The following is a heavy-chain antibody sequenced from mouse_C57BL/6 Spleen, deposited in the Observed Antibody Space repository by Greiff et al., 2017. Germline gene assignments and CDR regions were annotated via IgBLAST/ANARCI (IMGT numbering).Heavy chain of an antibody. CDR3: ARRYDYDRGFAY. CDR2: ISSGSSTI. D-gene: IGHD2-4*01. V-gene: IGHV5-17*01. CDR1: GFTFSDYG. J-gene: IGHJ3*01. Sequence: EVKLMESGGGLVKPGGSLKLSCAASGFTFSDYGMHWVRQAPEKGLEWVAYISSGSSTIYYADTVKGRFTISRDNAKNTLFLQMTSLRSEDTAMSYCARRYDYDRGFAYWGQGTLVTVSA.